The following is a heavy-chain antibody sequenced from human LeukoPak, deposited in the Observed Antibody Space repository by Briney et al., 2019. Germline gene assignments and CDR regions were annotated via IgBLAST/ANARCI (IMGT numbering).Heavy chain of an antibody. V-gene: IGHV4-39*01. CDR2: LYYSGSA. CDR1: GFTFSSYA. CDR3: ARHTRPGYSGYENAFDI. D-gene: IGHD5-12*01. J-gene: IGHJ3*02. Sequence: PGGSLRLSCAASGFTFSSYAMHWIRQPPGKGLEWIGNLYYSGSAHYNPSLKSRVTISVDTSKNQFSLKLNSVTAADTAVYYCARHTRPGYSGYENAFDIWGQGTMVTVSS.